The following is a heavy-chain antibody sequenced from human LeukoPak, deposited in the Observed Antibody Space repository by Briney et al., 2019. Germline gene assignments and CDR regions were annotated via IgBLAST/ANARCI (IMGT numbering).Heavy chain of an antibody. D-gene: IGHD6-19*01. Sequence: GGSLRLSCAASGFTFSSYAMSWVRQAPGKGLKWVSAISGSGGSTYYADSVKGRFTISRDNSKNTLYLQMNSLRAEDTAVYYCAKDSGAFSGWYYWGQGTLVTVSS. J-gene: IGHJ4*02. CDR2: ISGSGGST. CDR3: AKDSGAFSGWYY. V-gene: IGHV3-23*01. CDR1: GFTFSSYA.